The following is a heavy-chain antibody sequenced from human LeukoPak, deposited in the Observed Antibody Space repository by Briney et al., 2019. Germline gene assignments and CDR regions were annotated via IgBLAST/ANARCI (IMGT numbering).Heavy chain of an antibody. Sequence: ASVKVSCKASGGTFSSYAISWVRQAPGQGLEWMGGIIPIFGTANYAQKFQGRVTITADESTSTAYMELSSLRSEDTAVYYCARDHLSSWYSVGNWFDPWGQGTLVTVSS. V-gene: IGHV1-69*01. CDR1: GGTFSSYA. D-gene: IGHD6-13*01. J-gene: IGHJ5*02. CDR2: IIPIFGTA. CDR3: ARDHLSSWYSVGNWFDP.